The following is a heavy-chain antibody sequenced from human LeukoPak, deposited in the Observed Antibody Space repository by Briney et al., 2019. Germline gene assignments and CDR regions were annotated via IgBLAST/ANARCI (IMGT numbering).Heavy chain of an antibody. CDR1: GFTFSSYG. CDR3: AKDYRDGLSGWNYYYYYMDV. CDR2: IRYDGSNK. V-gene: IGHV3-30*02. D-gene: IGHD6-19*01. Sequence: PGGSLRLSCAASGFTFSSYGMHWVRQAPGKGLEWVAFIRYDGSNKYYADSVKGRFTISRDNSKNTLYLQMNSLRAEDTAVYYCAKDYRDGLSGWNYYYYYMDVWGKGTTVTIFS. J-gene: IGHJ6*03.